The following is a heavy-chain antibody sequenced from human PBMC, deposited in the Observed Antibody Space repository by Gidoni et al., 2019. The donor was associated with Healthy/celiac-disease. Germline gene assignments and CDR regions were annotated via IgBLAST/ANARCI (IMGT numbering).Heavy chain of an antibody. CDR2: IYHSGST. J-gene: IGHJ4*02. D-gene: IGHD3-10*01. CDR1: GGSISRSNW. Sequence: QVQLPESGPGLVKPSGPLSLTCAFSGGSISRSNWWRWVRQPPGKGLEWIGEIYHSGSTNYNQSLKSRVTIAVDKSKNQFSLKLSSVTAADTAVYYCASNGITMVRGVDALGYWGQGTLVTVSS. CDR3: ASNGITMVRGVDALGY. V-gene: IGHV4-4*02.